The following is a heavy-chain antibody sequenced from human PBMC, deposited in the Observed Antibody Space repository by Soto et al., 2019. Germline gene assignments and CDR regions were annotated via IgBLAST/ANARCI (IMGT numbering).Heavy chain of an antibody. CDR1: GGSFSGYY. CDR3: ARGRFNPGVTTSFDY. CDR2: INHSGST. D-gene: IGHD1-26*01. J-gene: IGHJ4*02. V-gene: IGHV4-34*01. Sequence: PSETLSLTCAVYGGSFSGYYWSWIRQPPGKGLEWIGEINHSGSTNYNPSLKSRATISVDTSKNQFSLKLSSVTAADTAVYYCARGRFNPGVTTSFDYWGQGXLVTVYS.